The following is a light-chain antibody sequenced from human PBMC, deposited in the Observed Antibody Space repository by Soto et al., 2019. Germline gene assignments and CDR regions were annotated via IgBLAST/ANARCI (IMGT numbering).Light chain of an antibody. Sequence: AIRMTQSPSSFSASTGDRVTITCRASQGISSYLAWYQQKPGKAPKLLIYAASTLQSGVPSRFSGSGSGTDFTLTISCLQSEDFATYYCQQYYSYPPGPFGQGTKVEIK. CDR3: QQYYSYPPGP. CDR1: QGISSY. CDR2: AAS. V-gene: IGKV1-8*01. J-gene: IGKJ1*01.